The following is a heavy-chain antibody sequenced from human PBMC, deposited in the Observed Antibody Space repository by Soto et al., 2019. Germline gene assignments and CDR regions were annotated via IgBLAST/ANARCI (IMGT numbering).Heavy chain of an antibody. CDR2: IYYSGST. D-gene: IGHD6-13*01. Sequence: PSETLSLTCTVSGGSISSGGYYWSWISQHPGKGLEWIWYIYYSGSTYYTPSLKRRVTISVDTSKNKFSLKLSSVTAAETAVYYCAREGRQQLGIHSGYYYGMDVGGQGTTVTVSS. CDR3: AREGRQQLGIHSGYYYGMDV. V-gene: IGHV4-31*03. J-gene: IGHJ6*02. CDR1: GGSISSGGYY.